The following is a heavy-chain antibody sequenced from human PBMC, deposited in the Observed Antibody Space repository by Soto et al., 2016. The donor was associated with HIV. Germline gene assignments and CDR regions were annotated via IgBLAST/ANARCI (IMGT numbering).Heavy chain of an antibody. CDR2: INDSGST. D-gene: IGHD2-21*02. CDR3: ARRTAPFEI. J-gene: IGHJ4*02. V-gene: IGHV4-34*02. CDR1: GGSFSGYY. Sequence: QVQLQQWGAGLLKPSETLSLTCGVLGGSFSGYYWNWIRQSPGKGLEWIGEINDSGSTNYNPSLKSRVTISVDTSKNQFFLKMISATAADTAIYFCARRTAPFEIWGQGNPRHRLL.